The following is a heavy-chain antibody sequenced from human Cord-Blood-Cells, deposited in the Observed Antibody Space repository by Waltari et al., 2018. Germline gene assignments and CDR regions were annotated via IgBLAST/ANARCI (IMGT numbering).Heavy chain of an antibody. CDR1: GLTFSSYW. D-gene: IGHD6-13*01. CDR2: IKQDGSEK. V-gene: IGHV3-7*01. CDR3: ARDYSQLGDAFDI. Sequence: EVPLVESGGGLVQPGGSLRLSCAAYGLTFSSYWLSWVRQAPGKGLEWVDNIKQDGSEKYYVDSVKGRFTISRDNAKNSLYLQMNSLRAEDTAVYYCARDYSQLGDAFDIWGQGTMVTVSS. J-gene: IGHJ3*02.